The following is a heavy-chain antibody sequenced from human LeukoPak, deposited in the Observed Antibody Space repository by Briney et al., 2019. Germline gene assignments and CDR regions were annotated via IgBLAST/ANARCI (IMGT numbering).Heavy chain of an antibody. J-gene: IGHJ3*02. CDR3: ARGRAHDAFDI. CDR1: GFTFSSDS. Sequence: GGSLRLSCPASGFTFSSDSMNWVRQAPGKGLEWVSSISSSSSYIYYADSVKGRFTISRDNAKNSLYLQMNSLRAEDTAVYYCARGRAHDAFDIWGQGTMVTVSS. V-gene: IGHV3-21*01. CDR2: ISSSSSYI.